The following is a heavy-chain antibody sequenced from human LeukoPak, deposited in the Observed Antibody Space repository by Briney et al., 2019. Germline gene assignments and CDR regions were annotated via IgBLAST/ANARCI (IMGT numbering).Heavy chain of an antibody. Sequence: GGSLRLSCAASGFTFRSYALHWVRQAPGKGLEWVAFISYDGNNIYYTGSVRGRFTISRDNSKNTLYLQMNSLRAEDTAVYYCAKDLRFGELGNAFDIWGQGTMVTVSS. D-gene: IGHD3-10*01. CDR3: AKDLRFGELGNAFDI. CDR2: ISYDGNNI. V-gene: IGHV3-30*04. CDR1: GFTFRSYA. J-gene: IGHJ3*02.